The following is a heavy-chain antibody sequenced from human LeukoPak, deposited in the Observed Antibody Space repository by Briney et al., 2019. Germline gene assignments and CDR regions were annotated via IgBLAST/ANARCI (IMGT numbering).Heavy chain of an antibody. J-gene: IGHJ4*02. D-gene: IGHD2-15*01. V-gene: IGHV3-23*01. CDR2: ISGSGGAT. CDR1: GFTFNNYA. Sequence: PGGSLRLSCAASGFTFNNYALSWVRQAPGRGLEWVSAISGSGGATYYADSVMGRFTISRDNSQNTLYLQMNSLRADDTAIFYCAKGAATMRYYFDCWGQGTLVTVSS. CDR3: AKGAATMRYYFDC.